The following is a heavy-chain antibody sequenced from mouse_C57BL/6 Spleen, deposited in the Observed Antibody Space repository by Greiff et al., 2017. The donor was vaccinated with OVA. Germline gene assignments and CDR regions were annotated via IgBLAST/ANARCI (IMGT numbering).Heavy chain of an antibody. CDR3: ARGVIYDGYYVGFAY. CDR2: ILPGSGST. D-gene: IGHD2-3*01. V-gene: IGHV1-9*01. CDR1: GYTFTGYW. Sequence: VQLQQSGAELMKPGASVKLSCKATGYTFTGYWIEWVKQRPGHGLEWIGEILPGSGSTNYNEKFKGKATFTADTSSNTAYMQLSSLTTEDSAIYDCARGVIYDGYYVGFAYWGQGTLVTVSA. J-gene: IGHJ3*01.